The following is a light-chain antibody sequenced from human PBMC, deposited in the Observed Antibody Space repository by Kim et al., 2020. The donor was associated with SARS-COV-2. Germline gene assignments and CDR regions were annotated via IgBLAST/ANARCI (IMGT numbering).Light chain of an antibody. V-gene: IGLV3-27*01. CDR2: KDS. Sequence: SVPPGQPAGIPCSGDLLAKKYARWFQQKPGQAPVLVVYKDSERPSGIPERFSGSSSGTTVTLTISGAQVEDEADYYCYSAADNNLVFGGGTQLTVL. J-gene: IGLJ2*01. CDR3: YSAADNNLV. CDR1: LLAKKY.